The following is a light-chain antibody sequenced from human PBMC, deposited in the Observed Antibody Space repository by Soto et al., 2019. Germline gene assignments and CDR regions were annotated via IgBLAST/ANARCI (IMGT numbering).Light chain of an antibody. CDR1: QGISNY. V-gene: IGKV1-27*01. Sequence: DIQMTQSPSSLSASVGDRVTITCRASQGISNYLAWYQQKPGKVPKLLIYAASTLQSGVPSRFSCSGSGTDFTLTISSLQTEEVATDYCQKYNSSPFTVGPGTKVDIK. CDR3: QKYNSSPFT. J-gene: IGKJ3*01. CDR2: AAS.